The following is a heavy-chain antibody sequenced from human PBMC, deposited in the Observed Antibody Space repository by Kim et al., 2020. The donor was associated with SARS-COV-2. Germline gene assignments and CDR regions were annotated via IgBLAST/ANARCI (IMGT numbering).Heavy chain of an antibody. Sequence: SETLSLTCTVSGGSISSSSYYWGWIRQPPGKGLEWIGSIYYSGSTYYNPSLKSRVTISVDTSKNQFSLKLSSVTAADTAVYDCARQLGYRSVGSCPLGGLRYYYYGMDVWGQGTTVTVSS. CDR3: ARQLGYRSVGSCPLGGLRYYYYGMDV. J-gene: IGHJ6*02. D-gene: IGHD2-15*01. CDR1: GGSISSSSYY. V-gene: IGHV4-39*07. CDR2: IYYSGST.